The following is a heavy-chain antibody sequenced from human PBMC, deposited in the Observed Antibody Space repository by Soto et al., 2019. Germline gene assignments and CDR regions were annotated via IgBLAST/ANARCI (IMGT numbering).Heavy chain of an antibody. J-gene: IGHJ4*02. Sequence: SCAASGFTFSSYAMSWVRQAPGQGLEWMGIINPSGGSTSYAQKFQGRVTMTRDTSTSTVYMELSSLRSEDTAVYYCARTKPGYFDWLLMWGQGTLVTVSS. CDR2: INPSGGST. CDR3: ARTKPGYFDWLLM. V-gene: IGHV1-46*01. CDR1: GFTFSSYA. D-gene: IGHD3-9*01.